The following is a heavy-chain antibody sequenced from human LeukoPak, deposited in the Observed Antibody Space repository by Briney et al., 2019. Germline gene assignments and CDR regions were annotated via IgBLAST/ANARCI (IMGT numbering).Heavy chain of an antibody. V-gene: IGHV3-30*18. J-gene: IGHJ6*02. CDR1: GFTFSSYD. Sequence: GGSLRLSCAASGFTFSSYDMHWVRQTPGKGLEWVAAISYDGSNKYYADSVKGRFTISRDNSKNTLYLQMNSLRAEDTAVYYCAKDLVAVAGTRYYGIEVWGQGTTVTVSS. CDR2: ISYDGSNK. D-gene: IGHD6-19*01. CDR3: AKDLVAVAGTRYYGIEV.